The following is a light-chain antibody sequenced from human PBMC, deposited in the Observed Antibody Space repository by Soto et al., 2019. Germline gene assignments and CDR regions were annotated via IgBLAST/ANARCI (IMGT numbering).Light chain of an antibody. J-gene: IGLJ2*01. V-gene: IGLV2-14*01. Sequence: QSVLTQPASVSGSPGQSITISCTGTSSDIGGYNYVSWYQQDPGKAPKLMIYDVSNRPSGVSNRFSGSKSGNTASLTISGLQAEDEADYYCSSYTSSTKVVFGGGTKVTVX. CDR1: SSDIGGYNY. CDR3: SSYTSSTKVV. CDR2: DVS.